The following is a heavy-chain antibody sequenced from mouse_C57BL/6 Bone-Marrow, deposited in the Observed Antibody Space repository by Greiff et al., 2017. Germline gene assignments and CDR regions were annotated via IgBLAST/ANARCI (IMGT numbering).Heavy chain of an antibody. CDR1: GYTFTDYE. J-gene: IGHJ4*01. CDR2: IDPETGGT. V-gene: IGHV1-15*01. D-gene: IGHD2-3*01. Sequence: VHVKQSGAELVRPGASVTLSCKASGYTFTDYEMHWVKQTPVHGLEWIGAIDPETGGTAYNQKFKGKAILTADKSSSTAYMELRSLTSEDSAVYYCTRRYESYFYYAMDYWGQGTSVTVSS. CDR3: TRRYESYFYYAMDY.